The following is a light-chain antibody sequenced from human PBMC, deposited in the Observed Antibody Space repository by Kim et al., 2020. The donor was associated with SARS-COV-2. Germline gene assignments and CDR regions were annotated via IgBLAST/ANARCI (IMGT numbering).Light chain of an antibody. CDR3: QAWDSSTVV. CDR1: KVGDKY. J-gene: IGLJ2*01. V-gene: IGLV3-1*01. Sequence: SYELTQPPSVSLSPGQTASITCSGDKVGDKYACWYQQKPGQSPVLVIYQHNKRPSGIPERFSGSNSGNTATLTISGTQAMDEADYYSQAWDSSTVVFGGGTQLTVL. CDR2: QHN.